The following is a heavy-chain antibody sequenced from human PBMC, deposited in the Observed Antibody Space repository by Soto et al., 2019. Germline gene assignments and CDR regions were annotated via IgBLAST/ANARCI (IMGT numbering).Heavy chain of an antibody. CDR1: GGTFSTYT. V-gene: IGHV1-69*08. CDR3: AGDPDSHYNDSHASSYP. J-gene: IGHJ5*02. CDR2: IIPIIGII. Sequence: QVQLVQSGAEVKKPGSSVKVSCKASGGTFSTYTITWVRQAPGQGLEWMGRIIPIIGIINYAQKFQGRVTITADHFPGXXYMELTRLRSDDTAVYYCAGDPDSHYNDSHASSYPWGQGTLVTVSS. D-gene: IGHD3-22*01.